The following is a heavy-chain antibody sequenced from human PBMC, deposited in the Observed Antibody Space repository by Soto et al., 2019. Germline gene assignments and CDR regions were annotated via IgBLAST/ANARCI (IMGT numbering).Heavy chain of an antibody. D-gene: IGHD3-22*01. J-gene: IGHJ4*02. CDR1: GYTFTSYG. V-gene: IGHV1-18*01. Sequence: GASVKVSCKASGYTFTSYGISWVRQAPGQGLEWMGWISAYNGNTNYAQKLQGRVTMTTDTSTSTAYMELRSLKSDETAVYYCARARPVVITTGFDYWGQGTLVTVSS. CDR2: ISAYNGNT. CDR3: ARARPVVITTGFDY.